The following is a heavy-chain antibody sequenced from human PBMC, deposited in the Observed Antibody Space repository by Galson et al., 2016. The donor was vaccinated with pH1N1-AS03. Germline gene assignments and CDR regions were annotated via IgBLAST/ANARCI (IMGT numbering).Heavy chain of an antibody. D-gene: IGHD2-2*01. V-gene: IGHV3-30*04. CDR1: GFTFSTYA. Sequence: SLRLSCAASGFTFSTYAMHWVRQAPGKGLEWVAVISSDRSHQYYADSVKGRFTISRDNSKNTLYLQMNSLRAEDTAVYYCARPYCTSSRCYLYLYGLDVWGQGTTVTVSS. CDR2: ISSDRSHQ. CDR3: ARPYCTSSRCYLYLYGLDV. J-gene: IGHJ6*02.